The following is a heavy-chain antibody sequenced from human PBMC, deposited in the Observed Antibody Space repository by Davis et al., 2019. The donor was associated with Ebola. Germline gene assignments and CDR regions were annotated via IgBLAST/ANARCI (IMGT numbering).Heavy chain of an antibody. D-gene: IGHD6-19*01. V-gene: IGHV1-2*02. Sequence: AASVKVSCKASGYTFTGYYMHWVRQAPGQGLEWMGWINPNSGGTNYAQKFQGRVTMTRDTSISTAYMGLSRLRSDDTAVYYCARMGGHSSGWPIDAFDIWGQGTMVTVSS. CDR2: INPNSGGT. J-gene: IGHJ3*02. CDR1: GYTFTGYY. CDR3: ARMGGHSSGWPIDAFDI.